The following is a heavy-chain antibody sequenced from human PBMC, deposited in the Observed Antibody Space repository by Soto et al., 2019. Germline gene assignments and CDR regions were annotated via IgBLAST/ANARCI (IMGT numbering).Heavy chain of an antibody. CDR3: TRDGYYSSGSLGGFDY. D-gene: IGHD6-19*01. CDR2: IRSKAYGGTT. CDR1: GFTFGDYA. J-gene: IGHJ4*02. V-gene: IGHV3-49*03. Sequence: GGSLRLSCTASGFTFGDYAMSWFRQAPGKGLEWVGFIRSKAYGGTTEYAASVKGRFTISRDDSKSIAYLQMNSLKTEDTAVYYCTRDGYYSSGSLGGFDYWGQGTLVTVSS.